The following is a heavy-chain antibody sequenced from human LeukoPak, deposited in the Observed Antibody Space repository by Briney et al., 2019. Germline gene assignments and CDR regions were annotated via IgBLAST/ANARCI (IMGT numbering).Heavy chain of an antibody. V-gene: IGHV4-38-2*01. J-gene: IGHJ4*02. Sequence: SSETLSLTCAVSDYSISSGNYWGWIRQPPGKGLEWIGSVYHSGSTHYSPSLKSRVTIAVDTSKNQFSLKLSSVTAADTAVYYGARNDSSGYFDYWGQGTLVTVSS. CDR3: ARNDSSGYFDY. CDR2: VYHSGST. D-gene: IGHD3-22*01. CDR1: DYSISSGNY.